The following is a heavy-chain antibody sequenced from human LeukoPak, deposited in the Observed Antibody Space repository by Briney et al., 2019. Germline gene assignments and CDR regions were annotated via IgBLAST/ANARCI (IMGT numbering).Heavy chain of an antibody. CDR3: ARGRIAVAGTFDY. Sequence: SETLSLTCTVSGGSISSYYWSWIRQPPGKGLEWIGYIYYSGSTNYNPSHKSRVTMSVDTSKNQFSLKLSSVTAADTAVYYCARGRIAVAGTFDYWGQGTLVTVSS. CDR1: GGSISSYY. CDR2: IYYSGST. J-gene: IGHJ4*02. D-gene: IGHD6-19*01. V-gene: IGHV4-59*12.